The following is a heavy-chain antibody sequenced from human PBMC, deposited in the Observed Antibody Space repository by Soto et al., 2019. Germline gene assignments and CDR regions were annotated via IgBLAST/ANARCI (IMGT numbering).Heavy chain of an antibody. CDR3: ARLQFYDFWSGSVTMDV. CDR2: IYYTGTT. Sequence: SETLSLTCTVSGGSVSSGRYQWSWIRQSPGKGLEWIGYIYYTGTTNYNPSLKSRVTISVDTSKNQFSLKLTSVTAADTALYFCARLQFYDFWSGSVTMDVWGQGTSVTVSS. CDR1: GGSVSSGRYQ. J-gene: IGHJ6*02. D-gene: IGHD3-3*01. V-gene: IGHV4-61*01.